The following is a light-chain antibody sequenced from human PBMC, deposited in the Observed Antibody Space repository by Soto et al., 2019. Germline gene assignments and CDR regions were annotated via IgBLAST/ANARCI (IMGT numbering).Light chain of an antibody. CDR3: QQSYSTPRT. CDR2: AAS. CDR1: QSIKNY. Sequence: IRMTQSPSSLSAPVGDRVTITCRASQSIKNYLNWYQQKPGKAPQVLIYAASSLQSGVPSRFSGCGSGTDFTLTISSLQSEDFGTYYCQQSYSTPRTFGHGTKVDIK. V-gene: IGKV1-39*01. J-gene: IGKJ2*01.